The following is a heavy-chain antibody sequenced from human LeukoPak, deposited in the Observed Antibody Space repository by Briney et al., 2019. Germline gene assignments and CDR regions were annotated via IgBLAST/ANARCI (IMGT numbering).Heavy chain of an antibody. J-gene: IGHJ4*02. CDR3: ARGDGYYFGF. Sequence: PGGSLRLSCVVSEFNFRNYWMSWVRQAPGKGLAWVANIREDGSDDTYEASVKGRFTISRDNARNSPFLQMNSLRAEGTAVYYCARGDGYYFGFWGQGTPVTVSS. CDR2: IREDGSDD. V-gene: IGHV3-7*03. CDR1: EFNFRNYW.